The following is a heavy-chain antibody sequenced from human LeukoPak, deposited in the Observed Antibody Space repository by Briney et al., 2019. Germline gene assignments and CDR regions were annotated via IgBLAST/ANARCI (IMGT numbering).Heavy chain of an antibody. CDR2: ISTYSGNT. CDR3: ARDTAYYIAAAGTYVDY. CDR1: GYTFTSYG. D-gene: IGHD6-13*01. J-gene: IGHJ4*02. V-gene: IGHV1-18*01. Sequence: ASVKVSCKASGYTFTSYGISWVRQAPGQGLEWVGWISTYSGNTKYAQKFQGRVTMTTDTSTSTAYMELRSLRSDDTAVYYCARDTAYYIAAAGTYVDYWGQGTLVTVSS.